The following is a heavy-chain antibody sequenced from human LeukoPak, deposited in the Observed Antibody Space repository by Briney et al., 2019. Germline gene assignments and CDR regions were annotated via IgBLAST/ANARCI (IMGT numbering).Heavy chain of an antibody. CDR2: IYHSGST. Sequence: PSETLSLTCTVSGYSISSGYYWGWIRQPPGKGLEWIGSIYHSGSTYYNPSLKSRATISVDTSKNQFSLKLSSVTAADTAVYYCARSDLGIAVAGTDYYYYYMDVWGKGTTVTVSS. CDR3: ARSDLGIAVAGTDYYYYYMDV. CDR1: GYSISSGYY. V-gene: IGHV4-38-2*02. J-gene: IGHJ6*03. D-gene: IGHD6-19*01.